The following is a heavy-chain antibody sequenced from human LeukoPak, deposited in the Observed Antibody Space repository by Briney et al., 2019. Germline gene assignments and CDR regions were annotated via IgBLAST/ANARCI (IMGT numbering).Heavy chain of an antibody. CDR1: GFTFSDYN. CDR3: AREGVGFDY. CDR2: ISRSGSTK. J-gene: IGHJ4*02. V-gene: IGHV3-11*01. Sequence: GGSLRLSCAASGFTFSDYNMRWIRQAPGKGLEWVSSISRSGSTKYYADSVKGRFTISRDNAKNSLFLQMSSLRAEDTAVYYCAREGVGFDYWGQGTLVTVSS.